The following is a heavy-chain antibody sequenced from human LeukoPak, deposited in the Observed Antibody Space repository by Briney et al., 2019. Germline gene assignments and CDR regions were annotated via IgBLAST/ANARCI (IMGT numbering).Heavy chain of an antibody. J-gene: IGHJ4*02. V-gene: IGHV3-23*01. CDR1: GFTFGDYA. CDR3: AKGSSGWSGY. CDR2: ISGSGGST. Sequence: GGSLRLSCTASGFTFGDYAMSWVRQAPGKGLEWVSAISGSGGSTYYADSVKGRFTISRDNSKNTLYLQMNSLRAEDTAVYYCAKGSSGWSGYWGQGTLVTVSS. D-gene: IGHD6-19*01.